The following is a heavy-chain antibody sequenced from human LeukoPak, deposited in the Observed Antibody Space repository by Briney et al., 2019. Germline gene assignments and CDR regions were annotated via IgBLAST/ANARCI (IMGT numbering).Heavy chain of an antibody. J-gene: IGHJ1*01. Sequence: AISGSGGSTYYADSVKGRFTISRDNSKNTLYLQMNSLRADDTAVYYCAKDRGVVVTYFQHWGQGTLVTVSS. V-gene: IGHV3-23*01. CDR2: ISGSGGST. D-gene: IGHD3-22*01. CDR3: AKDRGVVVTYFQH.